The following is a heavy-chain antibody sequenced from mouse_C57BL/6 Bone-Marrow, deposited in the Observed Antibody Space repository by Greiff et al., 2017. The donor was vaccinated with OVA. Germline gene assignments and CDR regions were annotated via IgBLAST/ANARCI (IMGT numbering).Heavy chain of an antibody. Sequence: VQLQQPGAELVRPGSSVKLSCKASGYTFTSYWMDWVKQRPGQGLEWIGNIYPSDSETHYNQKFKDKATLTVDKSSSTAYMQLSSLTSEDSAVYYCARLGLWLRRAYWGQGTLVTVSA. CDR2: IYPSDSET. CDR3: ARLGLWLRRAY. V-gene: IGHV1-61*01. CDR1: GYTFTSYW. J-gene: IGHJ3*01. D-gene: IGHD2-2*01.